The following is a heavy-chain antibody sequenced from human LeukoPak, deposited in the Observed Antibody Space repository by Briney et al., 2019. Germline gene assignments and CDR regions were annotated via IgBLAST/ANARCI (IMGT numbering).Heavy chain of an antibody. Sequence: SETLSLTCTVSGGSISSSSYYWGWIRQPPGKGLEWIGSINYSGNTYYNPSLKSRVTISVDTSRNQFSLKLSSVTAADTALYYCARIDTVVLPSTMFDYWGRGTLVTVSS. CDR3: ARIDTVVLPSTMFDY. CDR2: INYSGNT. CDR1: GGSISSSSYY. V-gene: IGHV4-39*01. J-gene: IGHJ4*02. D-gene: IGHD2-2*01.